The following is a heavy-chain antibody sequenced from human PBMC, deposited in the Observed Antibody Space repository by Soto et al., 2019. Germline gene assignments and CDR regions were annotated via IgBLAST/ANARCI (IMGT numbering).Heavy chain of an antibody. Sequence: EVQLVESGGGLVQPGGSLRLSCAASGFTFSSYWMSWVRQAPGKGLEWVANIKQDGSEKYYVDSVKGRFTISRDNAKNSLYLQMNSLRAEDTAVYYCARGAVAPRDGARYYFDYWGQGTLVTVSS. V-gene: IGHV3-7*03. CDR2: IKQDGSEK. CDR3: ARGAVAPRDGARYYFDY. CDR1: GFTFSSYW. J-gene: IGHJ4*02. D-gene: IGHD6-19*01.